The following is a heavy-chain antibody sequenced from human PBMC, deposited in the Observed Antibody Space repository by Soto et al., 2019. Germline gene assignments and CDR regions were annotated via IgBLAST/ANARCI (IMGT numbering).Heavy chain of an antibody. CDR2: IYPGDSDT. J-gene: IGHJ6*02. Sequence: GESLKISCKASGYSFSTYWIGWVRQMPGKGLEWMGIIYPGDSDTRYSPSFQGQVTTSADKSISTAYLQWSSLKASDTAMYYCARPIAVAGTYGMDVWGQGTTVTVSS. D-gene: IGHD6-19*01. CDR1: GYSFSTYW. V-gene: IGHV5-51*01. CDR3: ARPIAVAGTYGMDV.